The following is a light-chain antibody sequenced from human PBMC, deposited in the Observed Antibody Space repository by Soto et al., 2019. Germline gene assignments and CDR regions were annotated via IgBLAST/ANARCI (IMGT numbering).Light chain of an antibody. CDR3: LLYYGGAWV. V-gene: IGLV7-43*01. CDR1: TGAVTSAYY. J-gene: IGLJ3*02. Sequence: QTVVTQEPSLTVSPGGTVTLTCASSTGAVTSAYYPSWFQQIPDQAPRALIYSISNIHSWTPARFSGSLLGGKAALTLSGVQPEDEAEYYCLLYYGGAWVFGGGTQLTVL. CDR2: SIS.